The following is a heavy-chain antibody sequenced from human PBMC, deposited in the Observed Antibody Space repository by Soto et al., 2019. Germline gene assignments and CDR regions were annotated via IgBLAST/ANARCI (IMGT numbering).Heavy chain of an antibody. CDR3: ARPPAVVTAIRDYYYYGMDV. CDR1: GGTFSSYA. Sequence: QVQLVQSGAEVKKPGSSVKVSCKASGGTFSSYAISWVRQAPGQGLEWMGGIIPIFGTANYAQKFQGRVTITADDSTSTAYMELSSLRSEDTAVYYCARPPAVVTAIRDYYYYGMDVWGQGTTVTVSS. D-gene: IGHD2-21*02. J-gene: IGHJ6*02. CDR2: IIPIFGTA. V-gene: IGHV1-69*01.